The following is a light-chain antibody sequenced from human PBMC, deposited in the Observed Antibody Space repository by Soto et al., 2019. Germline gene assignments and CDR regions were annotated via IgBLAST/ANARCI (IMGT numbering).Light chain of an antibody. Sequence: DIQMTRSPSTLSASVGDRVTITCRASQSISSWWAWYQQKPGKAPKLLIYDASSLESGVPSRFSGSGSGKEFTLTISSLQPDDFATYYCQQYNSYSTFGQGTKLEIK. V-gene: IGKV1-5*01. CDR3: QQYNSYST. J-gene: IGKJ2*01. CDR2: DAS. CDR1: QSISSW.